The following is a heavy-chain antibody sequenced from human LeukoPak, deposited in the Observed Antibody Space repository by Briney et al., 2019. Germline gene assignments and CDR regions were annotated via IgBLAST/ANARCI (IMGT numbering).Heavy chain of an antibody. Sequence: GGSLRLSCAASGFTFSSYSMNWVRQAPGKGLEWVSYISSSSIYIYYADSLKGRFTISRDNAKNSLYLQMNSLRAEDTAVYYCARGSYDYVWGSYTFHVWGKGTTVTVSS. CDR1: GFTFSSYS. CDR3: ARGSYDYVWGSYTFHV. CDR2: ISSSSIYI. J-gene: IGHJ6*04. D-gene: IGHD3-16*01. V-gene: IGHV3-21*05.